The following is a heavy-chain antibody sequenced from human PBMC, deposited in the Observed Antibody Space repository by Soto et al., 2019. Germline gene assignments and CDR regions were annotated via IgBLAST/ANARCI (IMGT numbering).Heavy chain of an antibody. V-gene: IGHV1-46*01. CDR1: GYTFTSYY. Sequence: QVQLVQSGAEVKKPGASVKASCKASGYTFTSYYIHWVRQAPGQGLEWKGIFNPTGDTASYAQKLQGRVTMTRDTSTGTAYMELGSLRSEVTAVYYCARGGRIVDTGIGYYYYHAMDVWGQGTTVTVS. CDR3: ARGGRIVDTGIGYYYYHAMDV. CDR2: FNPTGDTA. D-gene: IGHD5-18*01. J-gene: IGHJ6*02.